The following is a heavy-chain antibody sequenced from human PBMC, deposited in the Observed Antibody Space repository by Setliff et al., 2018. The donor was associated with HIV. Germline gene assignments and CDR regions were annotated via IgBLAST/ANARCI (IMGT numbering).Heavy chain of an antibody. J-gene: IGHJ1*01. V-gene: IGHV4-34*01. D-gene: IGHD5-18*01. CDR1: GGSFSAYY. CDR2: INHSGGA. Sequence: SETLSLTCAVYGGSFSAYYWSWIRQTPGKGLEWIGEINHSGGANYNPSLKSRVTMSVDTSKNQFSLKLSSVTAADTAVFYCARGGYSYGFGRHRAYFQYWGQGTQVTAPQ. CDR3: ARGGYSYGFGRHRAYFQY.